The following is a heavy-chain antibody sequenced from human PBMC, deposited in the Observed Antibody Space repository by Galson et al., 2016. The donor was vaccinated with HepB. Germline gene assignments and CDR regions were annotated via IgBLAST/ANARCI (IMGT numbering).Heavy chain of an antibody. J-gene: IGHJ4*02. CDR1: GASFSPYY. V-gene: IGHV4-34*01. Sequence: SETLSLTCAVSGASFSPYYWPWIRHPPGRGLAWIGEVSHSGSTNYNPSLKSRVNISVDTSMNHFSLPLNSLTAADTSVYYCANTTECKLTSCHARRWRVVEHWGQGSLVTVSS. D-gene: IGHD2-2*01. CDR2: VSHSGST. CDR3: ANTTECKLTSCHARRWRVVEH.